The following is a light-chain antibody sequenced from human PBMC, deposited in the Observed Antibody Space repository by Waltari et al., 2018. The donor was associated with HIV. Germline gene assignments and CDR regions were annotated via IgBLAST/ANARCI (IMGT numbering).Light chain of an antibody. CDR1: QTVNSRH. Sequence: EIVLTQSPGTLSLSPGTTATLSCRASQTVNSRHLAWYQQRPGQAPRVLIYGTSTRVSVIPDRFSGSGSGTDFTLTISRLESEDFAVYSCQQYGSLPYTFGQGTKLEI. V-gene: IGKV3-20*01. CDR3: QQYGSLPYT. CDR2: GTS. J-gene: IGKJ2*01.